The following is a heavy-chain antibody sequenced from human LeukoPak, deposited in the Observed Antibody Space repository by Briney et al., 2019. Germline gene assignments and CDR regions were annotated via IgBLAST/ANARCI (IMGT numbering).Heavy chain of an antibody. CDR2: IYSGGST. Sequence: GGSLRLSCAASGFTVSSNYMSWVRQAPGKGLEWASVIYSGGSTYYADSVKGRFTISRDNAKNSLYLQMNSLRAEDTAVYYCARVDTAMVYYYYGMDVWGQGTTVTVSS. CDR3: ARVDTAMVYYYYGMDV. V-gene: IGHV3-53*01. D-gene: IGHD5-18*01. CDR1: GFTVSSNY. J-gene: IGHJ6*02.